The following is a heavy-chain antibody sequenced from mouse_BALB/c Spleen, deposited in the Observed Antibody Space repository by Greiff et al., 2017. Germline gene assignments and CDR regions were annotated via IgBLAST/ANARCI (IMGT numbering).Heavy chain of an antibody. V-gene: IGHV14-4*02. CDR1: GFNIKDYY. Sequence: VQLQHSGAELVRSGASVKLSCTASGFNIKDYYMHWVQQRPEQGLEWIGWIDPENGYTEYAPKVQGTATMTADTSSNTAYLQRSSLTSADTAVYYGNAGDYWGQGTLVTVSA. CDR3: NAGDY. CDR2: IDPENGYT. J-gene: IGHJ3*01.